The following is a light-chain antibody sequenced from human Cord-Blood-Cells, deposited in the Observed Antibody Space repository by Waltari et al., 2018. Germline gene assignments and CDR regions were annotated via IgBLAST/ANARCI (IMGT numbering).Light chain of an antibody. CDR3: SSYTSSSTVV. CDR2: DVS. J-gene: IGLJ2*01. CDR1: SSDVGGCNY. V-gene: IGLV2-14*01. Sequence: QSALTQPASVSASPGQSITISCTGTSSDVGGCNYVSWYQQHPGRAPKLMIYDVSNRPSGVSNRFSGSKSGNTASLTICGLEAEDEADYYCSSYTSSSTVVFGGGTKLTVV.